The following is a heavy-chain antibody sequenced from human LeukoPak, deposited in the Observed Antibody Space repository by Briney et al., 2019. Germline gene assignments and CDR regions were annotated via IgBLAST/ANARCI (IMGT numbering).Heavy chain of an antibody. CDR1: GGSFSGYY. J-gene: IGHJ6*03. CDR2: INHSGST. CDR3: ARGVIVVVPAAEHYYYYYMDV. V-gene: IGHV4-34*01. D-gene: IGHD2-2*01. Sequence: PSETLSLTCAAYGGSFSGYYWSWIRQPPGKGLEWIGEINHSGSTNYNPSLKSRVTISVDTSKNQFSLKLSSVTAADTAVYYCARGVIVVVPAAEHYYYYYMDVWGKGTTVTISS.